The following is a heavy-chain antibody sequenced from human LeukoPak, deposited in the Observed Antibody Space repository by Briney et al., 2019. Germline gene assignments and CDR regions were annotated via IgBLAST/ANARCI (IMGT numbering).Heavy chain of an antibody. CDR2: ISSSSSYI. CDR3: ARDRRDGYYYDSSGYYGY. V-gene: IGHV3-21*01. CDR1: GFTFSSYS. D-gene: IGHD3-22*01. Sequence: GGSLRLSCAASGFTFSSYSMNWVRQAPGKGLEWVSSISSSSSYIYYADSVKGRFTISRDNAKNSLYLQMNSLRAEDTAVYYCARDRRDGYYYDSSGYYGYWGQGTLVTVSS. J-gene: IGHJ4*02.